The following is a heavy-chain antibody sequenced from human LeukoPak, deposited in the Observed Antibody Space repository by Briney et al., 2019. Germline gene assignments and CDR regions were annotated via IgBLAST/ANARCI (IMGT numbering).Heavy chain of an antibody. CDR3: ARGSGLPDSNGFHYFDY. V-gene: IGHV1-2*02. D-gene: IGHD3-22*01. CDR1: GYTFTGYY. Sequence: ASVKVSCKSSGYTFTGYYIHWVRQAPGQGLEWMGCINPNNGATTYAQKFQDSVSMTRDTSVSTAYMELRWLRSVDSAVYFCARGSGLPDSNGFHYFDYWGQGTLVAVSS. J-gene: IGHJ4*02. CDR2: INPNNGAT.